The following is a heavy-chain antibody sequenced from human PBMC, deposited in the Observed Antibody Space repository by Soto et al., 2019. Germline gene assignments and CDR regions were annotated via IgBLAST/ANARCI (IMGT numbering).Heavy chain of an antibody. CDR2: ISGYNGNT. J-gene: IGHJ5*02. CDR1: GYTFHSYG. D-gene: IGHD6-13*01. CDR3: ARVISSSWAIWFDP. V-gene: IGHV1-18*04. Sequence: QVQLVQSGAEVKKPGASVKVSCKASGYTFHSYGISWERQAPGQGLEWMGTISGYNGNTNYAQKLQGRVTMTTDTSTSTAYMELRSLRSDDTALYYCARVISSSWAIWFDPWGQGTLVTVSS.